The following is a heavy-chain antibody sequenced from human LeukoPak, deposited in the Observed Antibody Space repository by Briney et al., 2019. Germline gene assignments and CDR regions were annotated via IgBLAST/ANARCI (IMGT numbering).Heavy chain of an antibody. CDR3: AREIAALLDY. V-gene: IGHV4-39*07. CDR2: IYYSGST. D-gene: IGHD6-25*01. Sequence: PSETLSLTCTVSGGSISSSSYYWGWIRQPPGKGLEWIGSIYYSGSTYYNPSLKSRVTISVDTSKNQFSLKLSSVTAADTAVYYCAREIAALLDYWGQGTLVTVSS. CDR1: GGSISSSSYY. J-gene: IGHJ4*02.